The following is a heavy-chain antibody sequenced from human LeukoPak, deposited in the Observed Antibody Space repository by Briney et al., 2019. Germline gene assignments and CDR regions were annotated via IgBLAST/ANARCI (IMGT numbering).Heavy chain of an antibody. D-gene: IGHD1-20*01. Sequence: GGSLRLSCAASGFTFSSYSMNWVRKAPAKGLERVSSISSSSSYIYYADSVKGRFTISRDNAKNSLYLQMNSLRVEDTAVYYCARWGGVTGTFYYYYYMDVWGKGTTVTVSS. CDR3: ARWGGVTGTFYYYYYMDV. J-gene: IGHJ6*03. V-gene: IGHV3-21*01. CDR1: GFTFSSYS. CDR2: ISSSSSYI.